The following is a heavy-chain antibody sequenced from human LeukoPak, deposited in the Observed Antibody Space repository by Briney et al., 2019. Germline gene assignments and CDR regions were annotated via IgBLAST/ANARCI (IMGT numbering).Heavy chain of an antibody. Sequence: PSETLSLTCTVSGGSISSYYWSWIRQPPGKGLEWIGYIYYSGSTNYNPSLKSRVTISVDTSKNQFSLQLSSVTAADTAVYYCARGDVAMATIWAFDYWAQGTLVTVSS. CDR3: ARGDVAMATIWAFDY. CDR1: GGSISSYY. V-gene: IGHV4-59*01. D-gene: IGHD5-24*01. J-gene: IGHJ4*02. CDR2: IYYSGST.